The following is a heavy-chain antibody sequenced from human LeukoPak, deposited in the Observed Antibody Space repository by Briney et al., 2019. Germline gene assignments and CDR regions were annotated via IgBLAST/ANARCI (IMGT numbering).Heavy chain of an antibody. CDR1: GFTFSSYG. Sequence: PGGSLRLSCAASGFTFSSYGMHWVRQAPGKGLEWVAVISYDGSNKYYADSVKGRFTISRDNSKNTLYLQMNSLRAEDTAEYYCAKDLHYGFDYWGQGTLVTVSS. CDR3: AKDLHYGFDY. D-gene: IGHD4-17*01. CDR2: ISYDGSNK. V-gene: IGHV3-30*18. J-gene: IGHJ4*02.